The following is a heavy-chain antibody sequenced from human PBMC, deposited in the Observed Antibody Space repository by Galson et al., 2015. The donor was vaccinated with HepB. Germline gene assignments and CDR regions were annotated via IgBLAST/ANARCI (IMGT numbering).Heavy chain of an antibody. CDR1: GYTFISYQ. D-gene: IGHD3-10*01. CDR2: INPGSGGT. V-gene: IGHV1-46*01. J-gene: IGHJ6*04. CDR3: TRLQDSAGFAEPGYWYVEV. Sequence: SVKVSCKASGYTFISYQMYWVRQAPGQGLEWVGLINPGSGGTRYAQKFQGRVTMTTDTSTDTIYMELTSLGSEDTAVYYCTRLQDSAGFAEPGYWYVEVWGKGTTITVRS.